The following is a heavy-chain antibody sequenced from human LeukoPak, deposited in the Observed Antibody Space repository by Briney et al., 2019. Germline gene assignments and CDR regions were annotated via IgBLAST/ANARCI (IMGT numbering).Heavy chain of an antibody. CDR2: ISSSTSTR. V-gene: IGHV3-48*01. CDR3: ARQLSYGNFDY. Sequence: GGSLRLSCAASGFTFSSYTMNWVRQAPGKGLEWVSYISSSTSTRYYADSVRGRFTISRDNAKNSLYPQMNSLRAEDTAVYYCARQLSYGNFDYWGQGTLVTVSS. D-gene: IGHD1-1*01. J-gene: IGHJ4*02. CDR1: GFTFSSYT.